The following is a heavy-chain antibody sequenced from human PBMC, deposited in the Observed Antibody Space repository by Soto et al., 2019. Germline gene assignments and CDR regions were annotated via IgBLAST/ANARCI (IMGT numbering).Heavy chain of an antibody. Sequence: ASVKVSCKASGYTFPSYDINWVRQATGQGLEWMGWMNPNSGNTGYAQKFQGRVTMTRNTSISTAYMELSSLRSEDTAVYYCARVSSGWYRRTVWFDPWGQGTLVTVSS. D-gene: IGHD6-19*01. CDR2: MNPNSGNT. J-gene: IGHJ5*02. CDR1: GYTFPSYD. V-gene: IGHV1-8*01. CDR3: ARVSSGWYRRTVWFDP.